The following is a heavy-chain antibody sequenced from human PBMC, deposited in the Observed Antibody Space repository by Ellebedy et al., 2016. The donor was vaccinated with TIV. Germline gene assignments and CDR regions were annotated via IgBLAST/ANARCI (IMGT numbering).Heavy chain of an antibody. CDR3: GTPGGYVSGFGQ. V-gene: IGHV3-53*01. CDR2: IYSGGST. CDR1: GFTFNNYA. J-gene: IGHJ4*02. D-gene: IGHD2-15*01. Sequence: GGSLRLSCAASGFTFNNYAMGWVRQAPGKGLDWVSVIYSGGSTYYADSVKGRFTISRDNSKITLFLQMNSLRAEDTAVYYCGTPGGYVSGFGQWGQGTLVIVSS.